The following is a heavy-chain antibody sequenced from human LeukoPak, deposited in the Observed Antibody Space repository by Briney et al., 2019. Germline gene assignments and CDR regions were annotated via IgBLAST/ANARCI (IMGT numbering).Heavy chain of an antibody. CDR1: GYTFTSYG. D-gene: IGHD6-6*01. V-gene: IGHV1-18*01. J-gene: IGHJ6*03. Sequence: GASVKVSCKASGYTFTSYGISWVRQAPGQGLEWMGWISAYNGNTNYAQKLQGRVTMTTDTSTSTAYMELRSLRSDDTAVYYCARGTIEYSSQRDYYYYMDVWGKGTTVTVSS. CDR3: ARGTIEYSSQRDYYYYMDV. CDR2: ISAYNGNT.